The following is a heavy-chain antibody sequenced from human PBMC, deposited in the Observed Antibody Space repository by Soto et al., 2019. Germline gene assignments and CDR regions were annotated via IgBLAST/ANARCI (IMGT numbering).Heavy chain of an antibody. CDR3: AREYYYGSGSYRDPNYYYYGMDV. Sequence: QVQLVQSGAEVKKPGASVKVSCKASGYTFTGYYMHWVRQAPGQGLEWMGWINPNSGGTNYAQKFQGRVTMTRDTSISTAYMELSRLRYDDTAVYYCAREYYYGSGSYRDPNYYYYGMDVWGQGTTVTVSS. CDR1: GYTFTGYY. D-gene: IGHD3-10*01. V-gene: IGHV1-2*02. CDR2: INPNSGGT. J-gene: IGHJ6*02.